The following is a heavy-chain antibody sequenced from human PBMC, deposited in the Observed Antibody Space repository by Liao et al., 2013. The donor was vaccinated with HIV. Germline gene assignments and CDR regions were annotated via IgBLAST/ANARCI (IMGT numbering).Heavy chain of an antibody. CDR1: GGSISSGSYY. CDR2: IYTSGST. CDR3: ARDREDWNYGHYYYYMDV. Sequence: QLQLQESGPGLVKPSQTLSLTCTVSGGSISSGSYYWNWIRQPAGKGLEWIGRIYTSGSTNYNPSLKSRITISVDTPKNQFSLKLNSVTAADTAVYYCARDREDWNYGHYYYYMDVWGEREPRSPSP. V-gene: IGHV4-61*02. J-gene: IGHJ6*03. D-gene: IGHD1-7*01.